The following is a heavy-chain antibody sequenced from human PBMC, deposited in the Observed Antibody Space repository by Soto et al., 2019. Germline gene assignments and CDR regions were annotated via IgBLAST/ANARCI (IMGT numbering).Heavy chain of an antibody. Sequence: TLSLTCAVYGGSFSGYYWSWIRQPPGKGLEWIGEINHSGSTNYNPSLKSRVTISVDTSKNQFSLKLSSVTAADTAVYYCARGIVAAAGTLYYMDVWGKGTTVTVSS. CDR3: ARGIVAAAGTLYYMDV. D-gene: IGHD6-13*01. CDR2: INHSGST. V-gene: IGHV4-34*01. CDR1: GGSFSGYY. J-gene: IGHJ6*03.